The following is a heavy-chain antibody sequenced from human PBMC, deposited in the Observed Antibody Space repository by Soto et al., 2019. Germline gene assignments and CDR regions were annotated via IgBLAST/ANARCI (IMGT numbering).Heavy chain of an antibody. D-gene: IGHD3-10*01. Sequence: EEQMVESGGGLVQPGGSLRLSCAASGFTFSNYWMHWVRQVPGKGLLWVSRINGDGSNTKYADSVRGGFTISRDNAKNRLYLQMNSLRADDTAVYYCVRIRSTTLGGGEAFAVWGQGTVVTVYS. V-gene: IGHV3-74*03. CDR1: GFTFSNYW. CDR3: VRIRSTTLGGGEAFAV. J-gene: IGHJ3*01. CDR2: INGDGSNT.